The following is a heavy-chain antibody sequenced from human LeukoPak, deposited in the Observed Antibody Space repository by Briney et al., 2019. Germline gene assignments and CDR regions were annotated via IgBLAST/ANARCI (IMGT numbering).Heavy chain of an antibody. CDR3: ATGLMVRGVLDAFDI. CDR1: GYTLTELS. J-gene: IGHJ3*02. CDR2: FDPEDGET. V-gene: IGHV1-24*01. D-gene: IGHD3-10*01. Sequence: GASVKVSYKVSGYTLTELSMHWVRQAPGKGLEWMGGFDPEDGETIYAQKFQGRVTMTEDTSTDTAYMELSSLRSEDTAVYYCATGLMVRGVLDAFDIWGQGTMVTVSS.